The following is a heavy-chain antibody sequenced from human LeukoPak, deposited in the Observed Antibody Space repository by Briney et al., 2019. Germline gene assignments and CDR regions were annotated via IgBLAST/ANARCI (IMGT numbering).Heavy chain of an antibody. Sequence: SETLSLTCTVSGGSISGDIYYWGWIRQPPGKGLEWIGSIYYSGSTYYNPSLESRVTISVDTSKNQFSLKLSSVTAADTAVYYCARLTTDSTYHSGWFDPWGQGTLVTVSS. D-gene: IGHD3-22*01. CDR3: ARLTTDSTYHSGWFDP. V-gene: IGHV4-39*01. CDR2: IYYSGST. CDR1: GGSISGDIYY. J-gene: IGHJ5*02.